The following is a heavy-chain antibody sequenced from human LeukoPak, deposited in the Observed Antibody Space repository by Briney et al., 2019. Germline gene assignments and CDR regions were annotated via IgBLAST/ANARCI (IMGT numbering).Heavy chain of an antibody. CDR2: INTNTGNP. Sequence: GASVKVSCKASGYTFSCYAMNWVRQAPGQGLEWMGWINTNTGNPTYAQGFTGRFVFSLDTSVSTAYLQINSLKAEDTAVYYCAREYYSDSSGYLDASDIWGQGTMVTVSS. J-gene: IGHJ3*02. CDR3: AREYYSDSSGYLDASDI. CDR1: GYTFSCYA. V-gene: IGHV7-4-1*02. D-gene: IGHD3-22*01.